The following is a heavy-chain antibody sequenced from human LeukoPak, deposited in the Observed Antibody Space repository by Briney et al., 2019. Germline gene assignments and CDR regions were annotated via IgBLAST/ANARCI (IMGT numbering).Heavy chain of an antibody. D-gene: IGHD6-13*01. CDR1: GYTFTNYG. CDR3: ARDEEKAAGSL. V-gene: IGHV1-69*13. J-gene: IGHJ4*02. CDR2: IIPLFGAP. Sequence: GASVKVSCKASGYTFTNYGISWVRQAPGQGLEWVGGIIPLFGAPLYAQKFQGRVTITADERTSTVYMDLSSLRSDDTAVYYCARDEEKAAGSLWGQGTPVIVSS.